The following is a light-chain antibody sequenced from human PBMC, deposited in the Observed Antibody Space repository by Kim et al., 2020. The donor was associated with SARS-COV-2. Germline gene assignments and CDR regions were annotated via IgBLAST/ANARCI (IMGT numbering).Light chain of an antibody. CDR1: SSNIGSNT. J-gene: IGLJ1*01. CDR3: AAWDDSLNGPGYV. V-gene: IGLV1-44*01. Sequence: VTISCSGSSSNIGSNTVNCYQQLPGTAPKLLIYSNNQRPSGVPDRFSGSKSGTSASLAISGLQSEDEADYYCAAWDDSLNGPGYVFGTGTKVTVL. CDR2: SNN.